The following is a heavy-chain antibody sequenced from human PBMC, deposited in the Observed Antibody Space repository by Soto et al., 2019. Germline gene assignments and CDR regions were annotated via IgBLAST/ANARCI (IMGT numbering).Heavy chain of an antibody. J-gene: IGHJ6*02. CDR3: ARDSGGMDV. CDR2: INAGSGNT. CDR1: GYTFTSYA. V-gene: IGHV1-3*01. Sequence: QVQLVQSGAEVKKPGASVKVSCKASGYTFTSYAMHWVRQAPGQRLEWMGWINAGSGNTKYSQKFQGRVTITRDTAASTAYMELSSLRSEDTAVYYCARDSGGMDVWGQGTTVTVSS.